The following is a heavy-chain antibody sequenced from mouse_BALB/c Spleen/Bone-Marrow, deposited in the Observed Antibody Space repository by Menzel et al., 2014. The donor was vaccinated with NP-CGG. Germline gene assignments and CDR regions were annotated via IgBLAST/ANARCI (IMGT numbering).Heavy chain of an antibody. D-gene: IGHD1-2*01. CDR3: ASGTPATSYYALDY. CDR1: GFTFTRYV. J-gene: IGHJ4*01. Sequence: VQLQQSGPELVKPGASVKMSCKASGFTFTRYVIHWVRLKPGQGLEWIGYINPYNDGIKYNEKFKGKATLTSDKSSSTAYMELSSLTSEDSAVYYCASGTPATSYYALDYWGQGTSVTVSS. V-gene: IGHV1-14*01. CDR2: INPYNDGI.